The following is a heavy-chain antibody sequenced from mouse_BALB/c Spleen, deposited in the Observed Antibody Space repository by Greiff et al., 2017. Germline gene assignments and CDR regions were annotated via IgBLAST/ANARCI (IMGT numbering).Heavy chain of an antibody. D-gene: IGHD1-1*02. CDR2: IYPGDGDT. Sequence: QVQLKESGAELARPGASVKLSCKASGYTFTSYWMQWVKQRPGQGLEWIGAIYPGDGDTRYTQKFKGKATLTADKSSSTAYMQLSSLASEDSAVYYCARCDGGRYFDVWGAGTTVTVSS. J-gene: IGHJ1*01. V-gene: IGHV1-87*01. CDR3: ARCDGGRYFDV. CDR1: GYTFTSYW.